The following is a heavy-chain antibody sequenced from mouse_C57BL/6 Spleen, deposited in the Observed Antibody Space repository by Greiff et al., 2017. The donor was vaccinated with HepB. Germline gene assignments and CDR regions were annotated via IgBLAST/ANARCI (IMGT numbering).Heavy chain of an antibody. CDR3: TTGEYGSSYWYFDV. CDR1: GFNIKDDY. D-gene: IGHD1-1*01. J-gene: IGHJ1*03. V-gene: IGHV14-4*01. Sequence: EVQVVESGAELVRPGASVKLSCTASGFNIKDDYMHWVKQRPEQGLEWIGWIDPENGDTEYASKFQGKATITADTSSNTAYLQLSSLTSEDTAVYYCTTGEYGSSYWYFDVWGTGTTVTVSS. CDR2: IDPENGDT.